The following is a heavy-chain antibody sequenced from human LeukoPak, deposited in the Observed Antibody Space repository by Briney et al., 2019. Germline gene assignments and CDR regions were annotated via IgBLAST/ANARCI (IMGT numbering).Heavy chain of an antibody. CDR1: GFTFSSYG. D-gene: IGHD3-22*01. CDR3: AKDRITMIVVVITTNRGFDC. J-gene: IGHJ4*02. Sequence: GGSLRLSCAASGFTFSSYGMSWVRQAPGKGLEWVSLISSGGYTYYADSVKGRFTISRDNSKNTLYLQMNSLRAEDTAVYYCAKDRITMIVVVITTNRGFDCWGQGTLVTVSS. V-gene: IGHV3-23*03. CDR2: ISSGGYT.